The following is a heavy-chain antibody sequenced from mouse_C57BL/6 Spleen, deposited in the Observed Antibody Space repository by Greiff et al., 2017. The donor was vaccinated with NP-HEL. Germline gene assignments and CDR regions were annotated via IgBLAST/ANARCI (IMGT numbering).Heavy chain of an antibody. V-gene: IGHV5-6*01. CDR3: ARQSTTVVAPSWFAY. J-gene: IGHJ3*01. Sequence: DVQLVESGGDLVKPGGSLKLSCAASGFTFSSYGMSWVRQTPDKRLEWVATISSGGSYTYYPDSVKGRFTISRDNAKNNLYLQMSSLKSEDTAMYYCARQSTTVVAPSWFAYWGQGTLVTVSA. CDR2: ISSGGSYT. CDR1: GFTFSSYG. D-gene: IGHD1-1*01.